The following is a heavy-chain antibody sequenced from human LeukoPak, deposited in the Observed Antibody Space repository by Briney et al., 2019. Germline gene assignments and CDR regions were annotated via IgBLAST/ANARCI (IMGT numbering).Heavy chain of an antibody. CDR3: ARTYCRGGSCYSGDAFDI. Sequence: PGGSLRLSCAASGLTFSSHWMHWVRQAPGKGLVWVSRITNDGSSTTYADSVKGRFTISRDNAKNMLYLQVNSLRAEDTAVYYCARTYCRGGSCYSGDAFDIWGQGTMVTVSS. V-gene: IGHV3-74*01. J-gene: IGHJ3*02. CDR1: GLTFSSHW. D-gene: IGHD2-15*01. CDR2: ITNDGSST.